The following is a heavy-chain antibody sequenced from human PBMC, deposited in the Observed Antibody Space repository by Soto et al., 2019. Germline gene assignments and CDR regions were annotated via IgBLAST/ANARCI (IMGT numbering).Heavy chain of an antibody. CDR1: GYTFTSYG. D-gene: IGHD6-19*01. CDR3: ARVPNIAVAGRDYGMDV. V-gene: IGHV1-18*04. J-gene: IGHJ6*02. Sequence: GSVKVSCKASGYTFTSYGISWVRQAPGQGLEWMGWISAYNGNTNYAQKLQGRVTMNTDTSTSTAYMELRSLRSDDTAVYYCARVPNIAVAGRDYGMDVWGQGTTVAVSS. CDR2: ISAYNGNT.